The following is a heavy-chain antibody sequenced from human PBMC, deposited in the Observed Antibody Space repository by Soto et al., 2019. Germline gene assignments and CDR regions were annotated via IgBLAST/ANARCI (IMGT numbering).Heavy chain of an antibody. J-gene: IGHJ4*02. CDR3: ASNPEGSFADY. D-gene: IGHD3-16*01. Sequence: PSETLSLTCTVSGGSISSGGYYWSWIRQHPGKGLEWIGYIYYSGSTYYNASLKSRLTISVDTSKNQFSLELSSVTAADTAVYYCASNPEGSFADYWGQGTLVTVSS. CDR1: GGSISSGGYY. CDR2: IYYSGST. V-gene: IGHV4-31*03.